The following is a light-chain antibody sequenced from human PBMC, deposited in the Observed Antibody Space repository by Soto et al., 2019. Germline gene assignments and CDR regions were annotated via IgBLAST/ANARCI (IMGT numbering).Light chain of an antibody. V-gene: IGKV1-13*02. CDR3: QQFTSYPLT. J-gene: IGKJ1*01. Sequence: AIQLTQSPSSLSASVGDRVTITCRASQDIRSALDWYQQKPGKAPTLLIYDAFSLETGVPSRFSGSGSGTDFTLTIGSLQPEDYATYYCQQFTSYPLTFGQGTKV. CDR2: DAF. CDR1: QDIRSA.